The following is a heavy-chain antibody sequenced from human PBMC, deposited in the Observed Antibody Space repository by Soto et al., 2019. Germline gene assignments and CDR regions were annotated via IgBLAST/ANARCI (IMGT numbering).Heavy chain of an antibody. D-gene: IGHD6-19*01. CDR2: INPNSGGT. CDR3: ARAKGKSSGWYGVYYFDY. J-gene: IGHJ4*02. V-gene: IGHV1-2*04. CDR1: GYTFTGYY. Sequence: ASVKVSCKASGYTFTGYYMHWVRQAPGQGLEWMGWINPNSGGTNYAQKFQGWVTMTRDTSISTAYMELSRLRSDDTAVYYCARAKGKSSGWYGVYYFDYRGQGTLVTVSS.